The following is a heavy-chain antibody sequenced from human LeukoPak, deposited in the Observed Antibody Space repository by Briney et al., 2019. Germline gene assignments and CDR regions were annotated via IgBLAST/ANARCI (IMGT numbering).Heavy chain of an antibody. Sequence: SETLSLTCTVSGGSISSYYWGWIRQPPGKGLEWIGYIYYSGSTNYNPSLKSRVTISVDTSKNQFSLKLSSVTAADTAVYYCARDDPYCGGDCYAFDIWGQGTMVTVSS. V-gene: IGHV4-59*01. CDR2: IYYSGST. J-gene: IGHJ3*02. CDR3: ARDDPYCGGDCYAFDI. CDR1: GGSISSYY. D-gene: IGHD2-21*02.